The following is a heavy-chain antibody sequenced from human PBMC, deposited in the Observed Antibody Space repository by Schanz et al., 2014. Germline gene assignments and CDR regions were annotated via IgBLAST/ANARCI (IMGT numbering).Heavy chain of an antibody. CDR2: ISGSGVIT. D-gene: IGHD2-21*01. Sequence: EVQLVESGGGLVQPGGSLRLSCAASGFIFSNFAMEWVRQAPGKGLEWVSGISGSGVITYYEDSVKGRFTISRDNSKNTLYLQMHSLRAEDTAVYYCARGRSLGWCDYWGQGTLVTVSS. CDR1: GFIFSNFA. J-gene: IGHJ4*02. CDR3: ARGRSLGWCDY. V-gene: IGHV3-23*04.